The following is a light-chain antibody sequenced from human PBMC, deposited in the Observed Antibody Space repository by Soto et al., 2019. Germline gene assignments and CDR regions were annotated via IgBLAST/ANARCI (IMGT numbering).Light chain of an antibody. V-gene: IGKV3-20*01. Sequence: EIVLTQSPGTLSLSPGEGVTLSCRASRSVSGSYLAWYQQKPGQAPRVLIYSASLRATGIPDRFSGSGSGTDFTLTISSLQSEDFAVYYCQQYNDWPWTFGQGTKVDIK. CDR3: QQYNDWPWT. CDR1: RSVSGSY. J-gene: IGKJ1*01. CDR2: SAS.